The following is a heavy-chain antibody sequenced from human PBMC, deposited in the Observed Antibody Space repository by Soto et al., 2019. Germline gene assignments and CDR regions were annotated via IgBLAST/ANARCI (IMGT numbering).Heavy chain of an antibody. D-gene: IGHD3-3*01. J-gene: IGHJ6*02. CDR3: AENPGPKITIFGVVDHYYYGMDV. CDR1: GGTFSSYA. Sequence: SVKVSCKASGGTFSSYAISWVRQAPGQGLEWMGGIIPIFGTANYAQKFQGRVTITADESTSTAYMELSSLRSEDTAVYYCAENPGPKITIFGVVDHYYYGMDVWGQGTTVTVSS. CDR2: IIPIFGTA. V-gene: IGHV1-69*13.